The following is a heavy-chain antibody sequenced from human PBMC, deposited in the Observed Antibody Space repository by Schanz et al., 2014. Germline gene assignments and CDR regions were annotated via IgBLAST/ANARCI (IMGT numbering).Heavy chain of an antibody. J-gene: IGHJ3*02. Sequence: EVQLLESGGGLIQPGGSLRLSCAASGFGFSSYSMNWVRQAPGKGLEWVSAISGSGGSTYYADSVKGRFTISRDNSKNTLYLQMNSLRAEDTAGYYCAKGRVGELSAFDIWGQGTMVTVSS. CDR2: ISGSGGST. V-gene: IGHV3-23*01. CDR3: AKGRVGELSAFDI. CDR1: GFGFSSYS. D-gene: IGHD3-10*01.